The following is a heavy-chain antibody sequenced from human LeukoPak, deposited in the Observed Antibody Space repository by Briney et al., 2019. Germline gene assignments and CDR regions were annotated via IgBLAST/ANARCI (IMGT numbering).Heavy chain of an antibody. D-gene: IGHD3-22*01. Sequence: ASVKVSCKASGGTFSSYAISWVRQAPGQGLEWMGGIIPIFGTANYAQKFQGRVTITADESTSTAYMELNSLRAEDTAVYYCARVAPASYDSSGYYYPGYWGQGTLVTVSS. V-gene: IGHV1-69*13. CDR3: ARVAPASYDSSGYYYPGY. CDR2: IIPIFGTA. J-gene: IGHJ4*02. CDR1: GGTFSSYA.